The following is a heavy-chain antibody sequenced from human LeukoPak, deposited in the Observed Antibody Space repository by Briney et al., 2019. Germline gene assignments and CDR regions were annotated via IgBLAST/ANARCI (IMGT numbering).Heavy chain of an antibody. Sequence: PGGSLRLSCAASGLTFSSYAMSWVRQAPGKGLEWVSAISGSGGSTYYADSVKGRFTISRDNSKNTLYLQMNRLRAEDTAVYYCAKPRGSSREGYYYYMDVWGKGTTVTVSS. J-gene: IGHJ6*03. V-gene: IGHV3-23*01. CDR3: AKPRGSSREGYYYYMDV. CDR2: ISGSGGST. CDR1: GLTFSSYA. D-gene: IGHD2-2*01.